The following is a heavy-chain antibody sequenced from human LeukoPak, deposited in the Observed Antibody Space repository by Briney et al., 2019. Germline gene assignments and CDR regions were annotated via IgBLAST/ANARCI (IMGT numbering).Heavy chain of an antibody. CDR3: ARAGSGWYKDY. J-gene: IGHJ4*02. CDR1: GGSISGSSYY. CDR2: IYYSGST. D-gene: IGHD6-19*01. V-gene: IGHV4-39*07. Sequence: SETLSLTCTVSGGSISGSSYYWGWIRQPPGKGLEWIGSIYYSGSTNYNPSLKSRVTISVDTSKNQFSLKLSSVTAADTAVYYCARAGSGWYKDYWGQGTLVTVSS.